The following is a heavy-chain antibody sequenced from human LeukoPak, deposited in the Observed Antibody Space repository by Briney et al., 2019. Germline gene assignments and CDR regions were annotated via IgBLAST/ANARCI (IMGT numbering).Heavy chain of an antibody. V-gene: IGHV3-23*01. CDR2: ISATGGSP. CDR1: GFTFSTYA. J-gene: IGHJ5*02. CDR3: AKGKVSAFLNWFDP. D-gene: IGHD3-3*01. Sequence: PGGSLRLSCGASGFTFSTYAMTWVRQAPGKGLERVSAISATGGSPYYADSVKGRFTISRDNSKNTLYLQMNSLRAEDTAVYYCAKGKVSAFLNWFDPWGQGTLVTVSS.